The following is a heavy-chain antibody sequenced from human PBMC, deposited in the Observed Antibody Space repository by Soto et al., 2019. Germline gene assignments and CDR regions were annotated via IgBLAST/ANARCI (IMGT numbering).Heavy chain of an antibody. V-gene: IGHV3-30-3*01. D-gene: IGHD2-8*01. CDR2: ISYDGSNK. J-gene: IGHJ6*02. CDR3: ARADCTNGVCYTRYYYGMDV. Sequence: GGSLRLSCAASGFTFSSYAMHWVRQAPGKGLEWVAVISYDGSNKYYADSVKGRFTISRDNSKNTLYLQMNSLRAEDTAVYYCARADCTNGVCYTRYYYGMDVWGQGTTVTVSS. CDR1: GFTFSSYA.